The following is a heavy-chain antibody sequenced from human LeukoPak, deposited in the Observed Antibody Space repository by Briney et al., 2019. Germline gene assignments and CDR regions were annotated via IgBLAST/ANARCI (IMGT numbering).Heavy chain of an antibody. D-gene: IGHD6-13*01. Sequence: ASVKVSCKASGGTFSSDAISWVRQAPGQGLEWMGRIIPILGIANYAQKFQGRVTITADKSTSTAYMELSSLRSEDTAVYYCARDNLLTSSSWDHVFDYWGQGTLVTVSS. CDR3: ARDNLLTSSSWDHVFDY. CDR1: GGTFSSDA. V-gene: IGHV1-69*04. CDR2: IIPILGIA. J-gene: IGHJ4*02.